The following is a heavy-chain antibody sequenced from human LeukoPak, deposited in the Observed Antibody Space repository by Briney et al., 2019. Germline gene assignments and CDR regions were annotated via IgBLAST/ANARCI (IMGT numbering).Heavy chain of an antibody. D-gene: IGHD1-26*01. CDR1: GGSISSGSYY. CDR3: AREVEWELLLDY. CDR2: IYTSGST. V-gene: IGHV4-61*02. Sequence: SQTLSLTRTVSGGSISSGSYYWSWIRQPAGKGLEWIGRIYTSGSTNYNPSLKSRVTISVDTSKNQFSLKLSSVTAADTAVYYCAREVEWELLLDYWGQGTLVTVSS. J-gene: IGHJ4*02.